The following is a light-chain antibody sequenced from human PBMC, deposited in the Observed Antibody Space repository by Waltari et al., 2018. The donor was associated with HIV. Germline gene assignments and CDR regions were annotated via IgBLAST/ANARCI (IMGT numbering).Light chain of an antibody. J-gene: IGLJ2*01. Sequence: QSALTQPASVSVSPEQSITLSCTPTSSDVRSYHLFSWYQQHPGKAPQRMIYEVSKRPSGVSNRFSGSKSGNTASLTISGLQAEDEADYYCCSYAGSSPSFGGGTKLTVL. V-gene: IGLV2-23*02. CDR3: CSYAGSSPS. CDR1: SSDVRSYHL. CDR2: EVS.